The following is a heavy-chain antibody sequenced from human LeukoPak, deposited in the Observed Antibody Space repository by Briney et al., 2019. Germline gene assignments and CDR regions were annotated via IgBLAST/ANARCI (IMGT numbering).Heavy chain of an antibody. CDR3: ARDALLHTSPYYYYGMDV. CDR1: GGSISSGGYY. J-gene: IGHJ6*02. Sequence: SETLSLTCTVSGGSISSGGYYWSWIRQHPGKGLEWIGYIYYSGSTYYNPSLKSRVTTSVDTSKNQFSLKLSSVTAADTAVHYCARDALLHTSPYYYYGMDVWGQGTTVTVSS. CDR2: IYYSGST. V-gene: IGHV4-31*03. D-gene: IGHD3-10*01.